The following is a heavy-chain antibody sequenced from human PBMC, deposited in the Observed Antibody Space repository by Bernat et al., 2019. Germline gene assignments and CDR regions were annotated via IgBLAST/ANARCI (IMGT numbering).Heavy chain of an antibody. CDR1: GFTFSSYG. V-gene: IGHV3-33*01. CDR3: AREWGTVIDS. D-gene: IGHD3-16*01. CDR2: IWYDGSNK. Sequence: QVQLVESGGGVVQPGRSLRLSCAASGFTFSSYGMPWVRQAPGEGLAWVAVIWYDGSNKYYADSVKGRFTISRDSSKSTLYLQMNSLRAEDTAVYYCAREWGTVIDSWGQGTLVTVSS. J-gene: IGHJ4*02.